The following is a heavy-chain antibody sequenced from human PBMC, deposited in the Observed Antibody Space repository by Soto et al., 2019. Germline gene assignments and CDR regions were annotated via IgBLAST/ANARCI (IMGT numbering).Heavy chain of an antibody. J-gene: IGHJ4*02. CDR1: GYTFTSYG. Sequence: QVQLVQSGAEVKKPGASVKVSCKASGYTFTSYGISWVRQAPGQGLEWMGWISAYNGNTNYAQKLQGRVTMTTDTATSTAYMELRSLRSDDTAVYYCARSHVDIVATIKWAVGDDYWGQGTLFTVSS. V-gene: IGHV1-18*01. CDR3: ARSHVDIVATIKWAVGDDY. CDR2: ISAYNGNT. D-gene: IGHD5-12*01.